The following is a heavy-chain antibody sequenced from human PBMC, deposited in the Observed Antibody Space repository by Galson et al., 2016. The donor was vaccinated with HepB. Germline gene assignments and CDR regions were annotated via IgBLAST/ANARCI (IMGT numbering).Heavy chain of an antibody. CDR3: ARGNIDFTMVMVVFTGASYYFDY. V-gene: IGHV4-34*01. J-gene: IGHJ4*02. CDR1: GGSFSGHY. Sequence: ETLSLTCAVYGGSFSGHYWSWIRQSPGKGLEWIGEIHESGTTNYNPSLKTRVTMSRDTSKNQVSLKPGSVTAADTAVYYCARGNIDFTMVMVVFTGASYYFDYWGRGVLVTVSS. D-gene: IGHD3-22*01. CDR2: IHESGTT.